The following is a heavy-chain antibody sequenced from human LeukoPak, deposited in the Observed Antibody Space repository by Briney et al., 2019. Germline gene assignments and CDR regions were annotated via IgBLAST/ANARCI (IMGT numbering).Heavy chain of an antibody. V-gene: IGHV3-7*01. J-gene: IGHJ4*02. D-gene: IGHD5-12*01. CDR1: GGSLSSGDYY. CDR3: ARDETPTNGYDSYDF. Sequence: ETLSLTCTVSGGSLSSGDYYWNWIRQSPGKGLEWVANIRQDGSDKYYVDSVKGRFTISRDNAKNSLYLQMNSLRAEDTAVYYCARDETPTNGYDSYDFWGQGTLVTVS. CDR2: IRQDGSDK.